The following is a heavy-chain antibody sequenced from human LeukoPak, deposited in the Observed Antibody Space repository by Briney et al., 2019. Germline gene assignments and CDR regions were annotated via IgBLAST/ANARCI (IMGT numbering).Heavy chain of an antibody. CDR3: ARVGYYDFWSGYQDDDAFDI. Sequence: GGSLRLSCAASGFTFSDYYMSWIRQAPGKGLEWVSYISSSGSTIYYADSVKGRFTISRDNAKNSLYLQMNSLRAEDTAVYYCARVGYYDFWSGYQDDDAFDIWGRGTMVTVSS. CDR1: GFTFSDYY. J-gene: IGHJ3*02. D-gene: IGHD3-3*01. CDR2: ISSSGSTI. V-gene: IGHV3-11*01.